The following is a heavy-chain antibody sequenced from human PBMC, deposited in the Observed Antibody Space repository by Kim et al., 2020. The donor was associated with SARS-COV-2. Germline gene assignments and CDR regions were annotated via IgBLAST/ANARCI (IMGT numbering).Heavy chain of an antibody. D-gene: IGHD5-18*01. CDR3: ARDRIQLWFGMDV. J-gene: IGHJ6*02. Sequence: DVAVTVKSRITTNPDTSKNQFSLQLNSVTPEDTAVYYCARDRIQLWFGMDVWGQGTTVTVSS. V-gene: IGHV6-1*01.